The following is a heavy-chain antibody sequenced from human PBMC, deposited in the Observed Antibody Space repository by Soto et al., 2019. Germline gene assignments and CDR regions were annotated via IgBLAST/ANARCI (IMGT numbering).Heavy chain of an antibody. D-gene: IGHD1-1*01. J-gene: IGHJ4*02. CDR3: SSKIRRMEGDY. CDR1: GGTFSSYA. CDR2: IIPIFGTA. Sequence: QVQLVQSGAEVKKPGSSVKVSCKASGGTFSSYAISWVRQAPGQGREWMGGIIPIFGTANYAQKFQGRVTITADESTSTAYMELSSLRSEDTAVYYFSSKIRRMEGDYWGQGTLITVSS. V-gene: IGHV1-69*01.